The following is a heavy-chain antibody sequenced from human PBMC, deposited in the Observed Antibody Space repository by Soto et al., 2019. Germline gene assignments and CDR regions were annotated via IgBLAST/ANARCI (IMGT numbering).Heavy chain of an antibody. V-gene: IGHV4-61*01. CDR2: INDSGRT. J-gene: IGHJ4*02. D-gene: IGHD6-13*01. CDR3: ARGRSSSLLFDY. CDR1: GRSVTSDSYY. Sequence: TSETLSLTCIISGRSVTSDSYYWNWIRQPSGKGLEWIGYINDSGRTNYNTSLRTRVNRLVDKSKNQFSLKASDTAMYYCARGRSSSLLFDYWGQGTLVTVS.